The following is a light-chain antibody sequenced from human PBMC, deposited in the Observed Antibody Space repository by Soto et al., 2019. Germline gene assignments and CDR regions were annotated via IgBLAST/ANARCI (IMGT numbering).Light chain of an antibody. J-gene: IGKJ5*01. Sequence: DIQMTQSPSYLSASVGDRVTITCRASQSISGYLNWYQQKPGKDPKRLIDAASSLQSGVPSRFSGSGSGTDFTLTISILQPEDFATYYCQQSYSTLFTFGQGTRLEIK. V-gene: IGKV1-39*01. CDR2: AAS. CDR1: QSISGY. CDR3: QQSYSTLFT.